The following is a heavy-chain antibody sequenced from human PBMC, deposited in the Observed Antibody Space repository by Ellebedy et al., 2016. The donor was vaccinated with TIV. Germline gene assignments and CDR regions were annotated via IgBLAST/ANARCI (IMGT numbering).Heavy chain of an antibody. D-gene: IGHD4-17*01. Sequence: ASVKVSXXASGYTFTSYDINWVRQAAGQGLEWMGWMNPNSGNTGYAQKFQGRVTMTRNTSISTAYMELSSLRSEDTAVYYCARDFEVATTDYYYGMDVWGQGTTVTVSS. CDR2: MNPNSGNT. J-gene: IGHJ6*02. V-gene: IGHV1-8*01. CDR3: ARDFEVATTDYYYGMDV. CDR1: GYTFTSYD.